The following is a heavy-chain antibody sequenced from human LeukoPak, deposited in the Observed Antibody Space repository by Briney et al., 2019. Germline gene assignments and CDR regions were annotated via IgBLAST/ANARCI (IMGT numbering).Heavy chain of an antibody. V-gene: IGHV4-59*01. CDR2: MSYSGSS. CDR1: GGSISSYY. CDR3: ARDGYSDSSGYDYPPSV. Sequence: PSETLSLTCTVSGGSISSYYWSWIRQPPGKGLEWIGYMSYSGSSSYNPSLRSRVTISVDASKKQFSLKLSSVTAADTAVYYRARDGYSDSSGYDYPPSVWGQGTLVTVSS. J-gene: IGHJ4*02. D-gene: IGHD3-22*01.